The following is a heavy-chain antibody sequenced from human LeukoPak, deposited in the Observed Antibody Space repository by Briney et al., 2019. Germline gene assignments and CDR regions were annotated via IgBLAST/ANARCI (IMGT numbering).Heavy chain of an antibody. CDR1: GGSISSSDW. J-gene: IGHJ6*02. CDR2: IYHTGST. V-gene: IGHV4-4*02. Sequence: SETLSLTCDVSGGSISSSDWWSWVRQPPGKGLEWIGEIYHTGSTNYNPSLKSRVTISVDRSKNQFSLKLTSVTAADTAVYYCASRYYDILTGYYDGMDVWGQGTTVTASS. CDR3: ASRYYDILTGYYDGMDV. D-gene: IGHD3-9*01.